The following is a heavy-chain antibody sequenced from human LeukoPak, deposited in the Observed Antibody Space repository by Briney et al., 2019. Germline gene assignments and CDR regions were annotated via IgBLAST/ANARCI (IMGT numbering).Heavy chain of an antibody. CDR3: AKAYDSSGYARWYFDY. J-gene: IGHJ4*02. CDR1: GFTFSSYA. D-gene: IGHD3-22*01. V-gene: IGHV3-23*01. Sequence: PGGSLRLSCAASGFTFSSYAMSWVRQAPGKGLEWVSAISGSGGSTYYADSVKGRFTISRDNSKNTLYLQMNSLRAEDTAVYYCAKAYDSSGYARWYFDYWGQGTLVTVSS. CDR2: ISGSGGST.